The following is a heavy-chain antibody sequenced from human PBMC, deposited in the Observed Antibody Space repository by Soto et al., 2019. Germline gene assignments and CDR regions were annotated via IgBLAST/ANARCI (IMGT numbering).Heavy chain of an antibody. CDR3: ARAPTGGTWPVYFDW. CDR1: AFSFGDFA. CDR2: INWNGNYI. D-gene: IGHD2-15*01. J-gene: IGHJ4*02. Sequence: VQLVESGGGLVQPGRSLRLSCTASAFSFGDFAMHWVRQVPGKGLEWVSGINWNGNYIGNADAVKGRVTVSRDNAKNSLYLQMNSLRPEDTALYYCARAPTGGTWPVYFDWWGRGALVTVSS. V-gene: IGHV3-9*01.